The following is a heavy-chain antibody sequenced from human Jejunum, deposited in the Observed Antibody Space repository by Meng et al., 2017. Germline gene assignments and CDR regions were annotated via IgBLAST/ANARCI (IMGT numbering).Heavy chain of an antibody. V-gene: IGHV3-66*02. J-gene: IGHJ4*02. D-gene: IGHD6-13*01. CDR1: GFTVSSNY. CDR2: IYSGGST. CDR3: ARGAADGTGCYFDY. Sequence: GESLKISCAASGFTVSSNYMSWVRQAPGKGLEWVSVIYSGGSTYYADSVKGRFTISRDNSKNTLCLQMNSLRAEDTAVYYCARGAADGTGCYFDYWGQGTLVTVSS.